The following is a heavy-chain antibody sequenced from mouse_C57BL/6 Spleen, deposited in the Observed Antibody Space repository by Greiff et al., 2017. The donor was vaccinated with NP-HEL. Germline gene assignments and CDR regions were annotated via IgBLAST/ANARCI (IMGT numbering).Heavy chain of an antibody. Sequence: EVKLQESGPGLVKPSQSLSLTCSVTGYSITSGYYWNWIRQFPGNKLEWMGYISYDGSNNYNPSLKNRISITRDTSKNQFFLKLNSVTTEDTATYYCAFLYYGSSYGGMDYWGQGTSVTVSS. D-gene: IGHD1-1*01. V-gene: IGHV3-6*01. CDR2: ISYDGSN. CDR1: GYSITSGYY. CDR3: AFLYYGSSYGGMDY. J-gene: IGHJ4*01.